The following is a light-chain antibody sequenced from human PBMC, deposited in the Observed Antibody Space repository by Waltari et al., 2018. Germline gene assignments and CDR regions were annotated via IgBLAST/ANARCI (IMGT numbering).Light chain of an antibody. J-gene: IGLJ1*01. CDR2: LNSDGSH. Sequence: QLVLTQSPSASASLGASVKLTGTLSSGHSSYAIAWHQQQPEKGPRYLMKLNSDGSHKKGDGIPDRFSGSSSGTERFLTISSLQSEDEGDYYCQTWGTGFQVFGTGTKVTVL. CDR3: QTWGTGFQV. CDR1: SGHSSYA. V-gene: IGLV4-69*01.